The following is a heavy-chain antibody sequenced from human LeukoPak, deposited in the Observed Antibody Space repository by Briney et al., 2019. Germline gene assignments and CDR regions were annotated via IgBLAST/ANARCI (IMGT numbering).Heavy chain of an antibody. Sequence: SETLSLTGSVSGGSIRSSGYFWGWIRQPPGKALEWIGSIYYGGTTYYNPSLKSRVTISVDTSKKQFSLKLSSVTAADTAFYYCARQRDYYDSSGQSDFDSWGQGALVTVSS. J-gene: IGHJ4*02. CDR2: IYYGGTT. V-gene: IGHV4-39*01. CDR1: GGSIRSSGYF. CDR3: ARQRDYYDSSGQSDFDS. D-gene: IGHD3-22*01.